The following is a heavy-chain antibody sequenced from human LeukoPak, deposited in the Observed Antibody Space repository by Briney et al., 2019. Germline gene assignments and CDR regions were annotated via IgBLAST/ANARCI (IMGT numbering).Heavy chain of an antibody. CDR1: GGSISSSSYY. Sequence: SETLSLTCTVSGGSISSSSYYWGWIRQPPGKGLEWIGSIYYSGSTYYNPSLKSRVTISVDTSKNQFSLKLSSVTAADTAVYYCARHGGAVAGMYAFDIWGQGTMVTVSS. J-gene: IGHJ3*02. D-gene: IGHD6-19*01. CDR3: ARHGGAVAGMYAFDI. CDR2: IYYSGST. V-gene: IGHV4-39*01.